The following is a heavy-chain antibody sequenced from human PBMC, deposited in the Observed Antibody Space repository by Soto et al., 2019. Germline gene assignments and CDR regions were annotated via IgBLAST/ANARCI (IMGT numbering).Heavy chain of an antibody. CDR1: GFIFSNYG. V-gene: IGHV3-30*18. CDR2: ISFDGKNR. D-gene: IGHD2-15*01. Sequence: QVQLVESGGGVVQPGKSLRLSCAASGFIFSNYGMHWVRQAPGKGLEWVALISFDGKNRNYADSVKGRFTIYRDNPKNTLYLEMNSLRPEDTAFYYCAKRGGVVGGSKHPFFEYWGQGTLVTVSS. J-gene: IGHJ4*02. CDR3: AKRGGVVGGSKHPFFEY.